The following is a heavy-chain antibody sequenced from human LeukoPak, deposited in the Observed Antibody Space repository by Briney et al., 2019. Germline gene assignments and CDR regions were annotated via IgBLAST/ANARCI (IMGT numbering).Heavy chain of an antibody. V-gene: IGHV4-39*01. J-gene: IGHJ4*02. D-gene: IGHD1-26*01. Sequence: PSETLSHTCTVSGGSISSSNYYWGWIRQPPGKGLEWIGSIYYSGNTYYNPSLKSRVTISVDTSKNQFSLRLSSVTAADTAVYYCARRARGTYLYYFDYRGQGTLVSVSS. CDR1: GGSISSSNYY. CDR2: IYYSGNT. CDR3: ARRARGTYLYYFDY.